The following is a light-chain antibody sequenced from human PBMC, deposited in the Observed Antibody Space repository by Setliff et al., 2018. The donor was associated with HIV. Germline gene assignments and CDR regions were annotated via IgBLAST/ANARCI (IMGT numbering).Light chain of an antibody. V-gene: IGLV1-47*01. J-gene: IGLJ2*01. CDR3: AAWDDSLSGHVV. Sequence: LTQPPSASGTPGQRVTISCSGSSSNIGSNYVYWYQQLPRTAPKVLIYRNNQRPSGVPDRFSGSKSGTSASLAISGLRSEDEADYYCAAWDDSLSGHVVFGGGTQLT. CDR1: SSNIGSNY. CDR2: RNN.